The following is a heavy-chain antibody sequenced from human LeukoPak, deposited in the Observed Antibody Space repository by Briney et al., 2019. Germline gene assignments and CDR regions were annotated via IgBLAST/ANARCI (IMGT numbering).Heavy chain of an antibody. Sequence: PSQTLSLTCTVSGGSIRSYYWSWIRQPPGKGLEWVGYIYYSGSTNYNPSLKSRVTISVDTFKKQFSLKLTSVTAADTAVYYCARVDTAMAIDYWGQGTLVTVSS. J-gene: IGHJ4*02. CDR1: GGSIRSYY. CDR3: ARVDTAMAIDY. D-gene: IGHD5-18*01. V-gene: IGHV4-59*01. CDR2: IYYSGST.